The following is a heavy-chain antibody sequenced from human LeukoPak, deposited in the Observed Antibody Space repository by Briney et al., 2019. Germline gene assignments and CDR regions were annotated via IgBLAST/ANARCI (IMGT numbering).Heavy chain of an antibody. CDR1: GFIVSSNY. CDR2: IFSSGST. J-gene: IGHJ3*02. V-gene: IGHV3-53*01. Sequence: GGSLRLSCAASGFIVSSNYMSWVRQAPGKGLEWVSVIFSSGSTYYADSVKGRFTISRDNSKNTLYLQMNSLRAEDTAVYYCAKDGPHGAYDFWSGYYLDAFDIWGQGTMVTVSS. D-gene: IGHD3-3*01. CDR3: AKDGPHGAYDFWSGYYLDAFDI.